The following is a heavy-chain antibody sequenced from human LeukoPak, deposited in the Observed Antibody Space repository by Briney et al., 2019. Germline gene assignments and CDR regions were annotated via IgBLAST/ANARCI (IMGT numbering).Heavy chain of an antibody. CDR1: GFSVTDNY. V-gene: IGHV3-66*01. D-gene: IGHD3-22*01. CDR3: ARDLHSGYYYYGMDV. CDR2: LYTGGSS. Sequence: GGSLRLSCGASGFSVTDNYMSWVRQAPGEGLEWVSVLYTGGSSYYADSVKGRFTISRDNSKNTLYLQMNSLRAEDTAVYYCARDLHSGYYYYGMDVWGQGTTVTASS. J-gene: IGHJ6*02.